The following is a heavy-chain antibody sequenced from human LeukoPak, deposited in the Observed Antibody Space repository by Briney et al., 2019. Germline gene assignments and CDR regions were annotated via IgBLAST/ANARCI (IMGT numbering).Heavy chain of an antibody. D-gene: IGHD5-24*01. CDR1: GFTFSSYA. V-gene: IGHV3-23*01. Sequence: GGSLRLSCAASGFTFSSYAMSWVRQSPGKGLEWVSAISGSGGSTYYADSVKGRFTISRDNAKNSLYLQMNSLRAEDTALYYCAKGFRVMATTDFDYWGQGTLVTVSS. J-gene: IGHJ4*02. CDR3: AKGFRVMATTDFDY. CDR2: ISGSGGST.